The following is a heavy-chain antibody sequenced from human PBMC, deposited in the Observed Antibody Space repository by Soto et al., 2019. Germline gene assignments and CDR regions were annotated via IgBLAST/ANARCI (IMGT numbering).Heavy chain of an antibody. Sequence: ESGGGLVQPGRSLRLSCAASGFTFDDYAMHWVRQAPGKGLEWVSGISWNSGSIGYADSVKGRFTISRDNAKNSLYLQMNSLRAEDTALYYCAKDNSPYGDYQGYWGQGTLVTVSS. CDR2: ISWNSGSI. CDR3: AKDNSPYGDYQGY. V-gene: IGHV3-9*01. CDR1: GFTFDDYA. D-gene: IGHD4-17*01. J-gene: IGHJ4*02.